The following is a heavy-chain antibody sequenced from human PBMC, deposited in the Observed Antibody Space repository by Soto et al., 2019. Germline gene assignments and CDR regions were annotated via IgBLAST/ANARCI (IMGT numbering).Heavy chain of an antibody. J-gene: IGHJ4*02. CDR1: GGSISSGGYY. CDR2: IYYSGST. Sequence: QVQLQESGPGLVKPSQTLSLTCTVSGGSISSGGYYWSWIRQHPGKGLEWIGYIYYSGSTYYNPPLRNRVTLXVXKXXKPCSLKLSSATAADTSVYYCARGRSSNSPYAIGYWGQGTLVTVSS. D-gene: IGHD2-2*01. V-gene: IGHV4-31*03. CDR3: ARGRSSNSPYAIGY.